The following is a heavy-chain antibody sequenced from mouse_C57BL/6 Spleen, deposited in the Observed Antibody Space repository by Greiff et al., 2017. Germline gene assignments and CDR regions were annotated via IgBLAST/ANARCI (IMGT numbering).Heavy chain of an antibody. Sequence: VQLKESGAELVRPGASVKLSCTASGFNIKDDYMHWVQQRPEQGLEWIGWIDPENGDTEYAAKFQGKATITADKSSNTAYLQRSSLTSEDTAVYYCTTGSNYGYWGQGTTLTVSS. V-gene: IGHV14-4*01. CDR3: TTGSNYGY. CDR1: GFNIKDDY. CDR2: IDPENGDT. D-gene: IGHD2-5*01. J-gene: IGHJ2*01.